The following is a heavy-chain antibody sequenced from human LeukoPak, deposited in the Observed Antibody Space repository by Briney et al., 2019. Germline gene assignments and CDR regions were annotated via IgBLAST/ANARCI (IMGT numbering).Heavy chain of an antibody. J-gene: IGHJ4*02. D-gene: IGHD1-26*01. CDR3: ARRLVGATANFDY. V-gene: IGHV4-39*01. Sequence: SETLSLTCTVSGGSISSSRYYWGWIRQPSGKGLEWIGSIYYSGSTNYNPSLKSRVTISVDTSKNQFSLKVSSVTAADTAVYYCARRLVGATANFDYWGQGTLVTVSS. CDR2: IYYSGST. CDR1: GGSISSSRYY.